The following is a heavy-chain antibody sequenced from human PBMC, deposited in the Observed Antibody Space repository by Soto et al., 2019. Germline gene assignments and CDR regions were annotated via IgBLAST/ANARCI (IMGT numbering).Heavy chain of an antibody. CDR1: GDSISSYY. CDR2: LYYGRSA. V-gene: IGHV4-59*01. D-gene: IGHD3-22*01. Sequence: QVQLQESGPGLVKPSETLSLTCAVSGDSISSYYCMWIRQPPGKGLESIGYLYYGRSANYNPSLQTRAPLSVDTSTTQCSLTLSSMTAADTAVYYCALRSMAVVPEYWGQGTLVTVSS. CDR3: ALRSMAVVPEY. J-gene: IGHJ4*02.